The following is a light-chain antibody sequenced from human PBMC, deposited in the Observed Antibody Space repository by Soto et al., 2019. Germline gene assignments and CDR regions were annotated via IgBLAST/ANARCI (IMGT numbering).Light chain of an antibody. CDR3: QQSYSTPRGT. J-gene: IGKJ4*01. CDR1: QSISSY. Sequence: DLQMTQSPSSLSASVGDRVTITCRASQSISSYLNWYQQKPGKAPKLLIYAASSLQSGVPSRFSGSGSGTDFTLTISSLQPEDFATYYCQQSYSTPRGTFGGGTEVEIK. CDR2: AAS. V-gene: IGKV1-39*01.